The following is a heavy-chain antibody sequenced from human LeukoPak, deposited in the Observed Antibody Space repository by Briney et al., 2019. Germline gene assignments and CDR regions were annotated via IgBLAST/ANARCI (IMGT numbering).Heavy chain of an antibody. CDR1: GFTFSSYA. CDR3: VKEGGSFLTWFDS. V-gene: IGHV3-23*01. Sequence: GESLRLSCAASGFTFSSYAMSWVRQAPGKGLEWVSAISGSGGSTYYADSVKGRFTISRDNSKNTLYLQMNSLRAEDTAVYYCVKEGGSFLTWFDSWGQGSLVTVSS. J-gene: IGHJ5*01. CDR2: ISGSGGST. D-gene: IGHD2-15*01.